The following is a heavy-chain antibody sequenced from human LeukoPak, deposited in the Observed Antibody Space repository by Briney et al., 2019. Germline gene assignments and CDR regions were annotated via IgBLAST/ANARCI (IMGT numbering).Heavy chain of an antibody. J-gene: IGHJ3*02. V-gene: IGHV1-2*02. CDR2: INPNCGGT. CDR3: ARVGVPDILTGYPNRWDAFDI. D-gene: IGHD3-9*01. CDR1: GYTFTGYY. Sequence: ASVKVSCKASGYTFTGYYMHWVRQAPGQGLEWMGWINPNCGGTNYAQKFQGRVTMTRDTSISTAYMELSRLRSDDTAVYYCARVGVPDILTGYPNRWDAFDIWGQGTMVTVSS.